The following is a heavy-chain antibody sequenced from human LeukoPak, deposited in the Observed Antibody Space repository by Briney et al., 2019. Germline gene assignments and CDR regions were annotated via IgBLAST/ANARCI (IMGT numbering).Heavy chain of an antibody. CDR3: ARDRSGVVVVAATPYYYYGMDV. V-gene: IGHV1-69*13. J-gene: IGHJ6*02. D-gene: IGHD2-15*01. CDR1: GGTFSSYA. CDR2: IIPIFGTA. Sequence: SVKVSCKSSGGTFSSYAIRWVRQAPGQGLEWMGGIIPIFGTANYAQKFQGRVTITADESTSTAYMELSSLRSEDTAVYYCARDRSGVVVVAATPYYYYGMDVWGQGTTVTVSS.